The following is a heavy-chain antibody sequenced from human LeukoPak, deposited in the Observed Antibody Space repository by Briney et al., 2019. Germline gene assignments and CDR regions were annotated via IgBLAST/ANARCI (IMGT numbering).Heavy chain of an antibody. D-gene: IGHD3-22*01. CDR3: ARVRDYYASSDYSDY. V-gene: IGHV1-18*04. J-gene: IGHJ4*02. Sequence: GASVKVSCKTSGYTFTSYYVSWVRQAPGQGLEWMGWISGYNAKTKYVQKFQGGITMTIDTSTTTAYMELRSLTSDDTAVYYCARVRDYYASSDYSDYWGQGTLVTVSS. CDR2: ISGYNAKT. CDR1: GYTFTSYY.